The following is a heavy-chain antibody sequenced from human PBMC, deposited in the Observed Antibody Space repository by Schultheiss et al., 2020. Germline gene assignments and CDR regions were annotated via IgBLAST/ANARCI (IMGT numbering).Heavy chain of an antibody. CDR1: GGSISSSSYY. D-gene: IGHD3-22*01. CDR3: ARDDSSGYETSGMDV. Sequence: SETLSLTCTVSGGSISSSSYYWGWIRQPPGKGLEWIGSIYYSGSTYYNPSLKSRVTISVDTSKNQFSLKLSSVTAADTAVYYCARDDSSGYETSGMDVWGQGTTVTVSS. CDR2: IYYSGST. J-gene: IGHJ6*02. V-gene: IGHV4-39*02.